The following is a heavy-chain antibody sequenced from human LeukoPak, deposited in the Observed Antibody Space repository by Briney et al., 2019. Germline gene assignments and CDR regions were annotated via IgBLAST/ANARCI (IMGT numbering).Heavy chain of an antibody. Sequence: GASVEVSCKASGYTFTSYGISWVRQAPGQGLEWMGWISAYNGNTNYAQKLQGRVTMTTDTSTSTAYMELRSLRSGDTAVYYCARAGVVVPAANPEYYYYGMDVWGQGTTVTVSS. CDR3: ARAGVVVPAANPEYYYYGMDV. D-gene: IGHD2-2*01. V-gene: IGHV1-18*01. J-gene: IGHJ6*02. CDR2: ISAYNGNT. CDR1: GYTFTSYG.